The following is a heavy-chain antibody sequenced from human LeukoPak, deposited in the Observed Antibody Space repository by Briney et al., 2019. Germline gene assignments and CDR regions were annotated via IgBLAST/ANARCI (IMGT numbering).Heavy chain of an antibody. V-gene: IGHV1-2*06. CDR1: GYTFTGYY. CDR2: INPNSGGT. Sequence: ASVKVSCEASGYTFTGYYMHWVRQAPGQGLEWMGRINPNSGGTNYAQKFQGRVTMTRDTSISTAYMELSRLRSDDTAVYYCARDCTNGVCYYDYWGQGTLVTVSS. CDR3: ARDCTNGVCYYDY. D-gene: IGHD2-8*01. J-gene: IGHJ4*02.